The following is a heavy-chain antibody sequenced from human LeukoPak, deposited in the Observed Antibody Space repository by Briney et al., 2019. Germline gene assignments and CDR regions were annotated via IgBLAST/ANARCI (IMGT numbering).Heavy chain of an antibody. J-gene: IGHJ4*02. CDR3: ARDLYKYGTNFDY. CDR1: GYTFTSYG. CDR2: MNPNSGNT. Sequence: ASVKVSCKASGYTFTSYGINWVRQAPGQGLERMGWMNPNSGNTGYVQKFQGRVAMTRDTSMTTAYMELSSLRSEDTAVYYCARDLYKYGTNFDYWGQGTLVTVSS. V-gene: IGHV1-8*02. D-gene: IGHD1/OR15-1a*01.